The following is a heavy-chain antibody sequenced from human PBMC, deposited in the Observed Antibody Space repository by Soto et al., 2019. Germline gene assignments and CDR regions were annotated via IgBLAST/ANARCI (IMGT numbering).Heavy chain of an antibody. D-gene: IGHD5-12*01. Sequence: PSETLSLTCAVYGGSFSGYYWSWIRQPPGKGLEWIGEINHSGSTNYNPSLKSRVTISVDTSKNQFSLKLSSVTAADTAVYYCARGSLAYYFDYWGQGTLVTAPQ. CDR3: ARGSLAYYFDY. J-gene: IGHJ4*02. V-gene: IGHV4-34*01. CDR1: GGSFSGYY. CDR2: INHSGST.